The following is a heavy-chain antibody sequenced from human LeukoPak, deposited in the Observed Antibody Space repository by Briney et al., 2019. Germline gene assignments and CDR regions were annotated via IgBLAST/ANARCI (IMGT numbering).Heavy chain of an antibody. CDR2: ISSSSSYI. CDR1: GFTFSSYS. J-gene: IGHJ4*02. V-gene: IGHV3-21*01. Sequence: GGSLRLSCAASGFTFSSYSMNWVRQAPGKGLEWVSSISSSSSYIYYADSVKGRFTISRDNAKNSLYLQMNSLRAEDTAVYYCARVYSNYVGVDYWGQGTLVTVSS. CDR3: ARVYSNYVGVDY. D-gene: IGHD4-11*01.